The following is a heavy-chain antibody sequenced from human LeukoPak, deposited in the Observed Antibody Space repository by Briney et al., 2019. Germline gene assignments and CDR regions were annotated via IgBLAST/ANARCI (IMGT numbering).Heavy chain of an antibody. V-gene: IGHV3-30*18. CDR1: GFTFSSYG. Sequence: GGSLRLSCAASGFTFSSYGMHWVRQAPGKGLEWVAVISYDGGNKYYADSVKGRFTISRDNSKNTLYLQINSLRAEDTAVYYCAKDTAPYSSGWCLDYWGQGTLVTVSS. CDR3: AKDTAPYSSGWCLDY. CDR2: ISYDGGNK. D-gene: IGHD6-19*01. J-gene: IGHJ4*02.